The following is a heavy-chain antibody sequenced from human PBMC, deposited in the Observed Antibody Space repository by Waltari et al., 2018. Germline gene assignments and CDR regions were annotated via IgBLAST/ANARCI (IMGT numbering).Heavy chain of an antibody. CDR3: ARGLSNYDFWSGYYSRYYYYGMDV. CDR1: GYTFTSYD. V-gene: IGHV1-8*01. Sequence: QVQLVQSGAEVKKPGASVKVSCKASGYTFTSYDINWVRQATGQGLEWKGWVNPNSGNKGNEQSCQGRGTRTRTTSISKADMELGSLRSEETAVYYCARGLSNYDFWSGYYSRYYYYGMDVWGQGTTVTVSS. J-gene: IGHJ6*02. D-gene: IGHD3-3*01. CDR2: VNPNSGNK.